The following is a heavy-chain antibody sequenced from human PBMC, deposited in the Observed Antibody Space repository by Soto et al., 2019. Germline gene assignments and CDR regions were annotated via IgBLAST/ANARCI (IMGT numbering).Heavy chain of an antibody. Sequence: QVQLVESGGGVVQPGRSLRLSCAASGFTFSSYGMHWVRQAPGKGLEWVAVIWYDGSNKYYADSVKGRFTISRDNSKNTLYLHMNSLRAEDTAVYYCARKNSSGFYVDSWGQGTLVTVAS. CDR2: IWYDGSNK. CDR3: ARKNSSGFYVDS. D-gene: IGHD6-19*01. V-gene: IGHV3-33*01. CDR1: GFTFSSYG. J-gene: IGHJ4*02.